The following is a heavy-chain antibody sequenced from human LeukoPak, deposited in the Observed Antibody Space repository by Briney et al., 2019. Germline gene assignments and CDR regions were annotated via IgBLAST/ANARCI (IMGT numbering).Heavy chain of an antibody. Sequence: PSETLSLTCSVSGGSVSSGNYYWGWLRQPPGKGLEWIGYIYYTGGTNYNPSLKSRVTISVDTSKNQVSLKVRSVTAADTAVYYCARTSHASGTNFDYWGQGTLVTVSS. CDR1: GGSVSSGNYY. J-gene: IGHJ4*02. CDR2: IYYTGGT. D-gene: IGHD3-10*01. V-gene: IGHV4-61*01. CDR3: ARTSHASGTNFDY.